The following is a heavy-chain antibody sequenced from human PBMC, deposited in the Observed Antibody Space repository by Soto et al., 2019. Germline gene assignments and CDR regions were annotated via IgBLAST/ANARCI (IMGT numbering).Heavy chain of an antibody. J-gene: IGHJ4*02. CDR1: GFTFSSYG. CDR2: IRSSGSPI. Sequence: GGSLRLSCAASGFTFSSYGMHWVRQAPGKGLEWVSYIRSSGSPIYYADSVRGRFTISRDNAKNSLYLQMSSLRAEDTAVYYCTRDPEALDYWGLGTLVTVSS. V-gene: IGHV3-48*01. CDR3: TRDPEALDY.